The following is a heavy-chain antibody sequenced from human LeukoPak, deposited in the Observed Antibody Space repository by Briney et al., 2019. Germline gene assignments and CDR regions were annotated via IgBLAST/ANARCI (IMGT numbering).Heavy chain of an antibody. CDR1: VFTFSSYV. D-gene: IGHD3-3*01. J-gene: IGHJ4*02. Sequence: GGSLRLSCAASVFTFSSYVMSWVRQAAGKGVKGVSGISGCGSSTYYADSVKGRFTISRDNSKNTLYMQRHSLRAEHTAAYYCAKLGGNGITIFGVVNKGVDYGGQGTLVTVSS. V-gene: IGHV3-23*01. CDR3: AKLGGNGITIFGVVNKGVDY. CDR2: ISGCGSST.